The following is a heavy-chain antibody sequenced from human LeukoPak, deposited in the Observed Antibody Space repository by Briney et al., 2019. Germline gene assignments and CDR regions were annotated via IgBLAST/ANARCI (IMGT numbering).Heavy chain of an antibody. CDR3: ARGTDPDYYDSSGYYDY. CDR1: GGTFISYA. J-gene: IGHJ4*02. D-gene: IGHD3-22*01. Sequence: SVKVSCKASGGTFISYAISWVRQAPGQGLEWMGGIIPIFGTANYAQKFQSRVTITADESTSTAYMELSSLRSEDTAVYYCARGTDPDYYDSSGYYDYWGQGTLVTVSS. CDR2: IIPIFGTA. V-gene: IGHV1-69*13.